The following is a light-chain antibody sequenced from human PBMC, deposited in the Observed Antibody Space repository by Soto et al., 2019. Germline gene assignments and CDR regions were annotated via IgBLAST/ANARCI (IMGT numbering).Light chain of an antibody. V-gene: IGKV1D-12*01. J-gene: IGKJ1*01. Sequence: DIQMTQSPSSVAASVGDRVTITCRASQAISTWLAWYQQKPGKAPKLLIYAASNLQTGVPSRFSGSGSGTDFTLTISSLQPEDFATYYCQQANSFPRTFGQGTKVEIK. CDR3: QQANSFPRT. CDR2: AAS. CDR1: QAISTW.